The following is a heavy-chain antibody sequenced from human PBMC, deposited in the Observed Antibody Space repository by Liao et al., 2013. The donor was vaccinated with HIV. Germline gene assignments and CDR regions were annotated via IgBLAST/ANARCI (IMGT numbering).Heavy chain of an antibody. CDR3: ARGVTVAAYYHFFYMDV. Sequence: QVQLQESGPGLVKPSETLSLTCSVSGGSISRYYWNWIRHARPGKGLEWLGRLYARSGAPTTTPSLKSRVTMSMDTSKNQFSLKLTSITTADTAVYFCARGVTVAAYYHFFYMDVWGERDHCHRLL. J-gene: IGHJ6*03. CDR1: GGSISRYY. D-gene: IGHD6-19*01. CDR2: LYARSGAP. V-gene: IGHV4-4*07.